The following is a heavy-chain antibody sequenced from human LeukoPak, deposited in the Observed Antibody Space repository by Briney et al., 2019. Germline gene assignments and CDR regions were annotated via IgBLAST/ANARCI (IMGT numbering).Heavy chain of an antibody. V-gene: IGHV3-48*04. CDR3: ARVHIAVAGPYVDY. D-gene: IGHD6-19*01. CDR2: ISSSGSTR. Sequence: PGGSLRLSCAASGFTFSSYSMNWVRQAPGKGLEWVSYISSSGSTRYYADSVKGRFTVSRDNAKNSLYLQMNSLRAEDTAVYYCARVHIAVAGPYVDYWGQGTLVTVSS. CDR1: GFTFSSYS. J-gene: IGHJ4*02.